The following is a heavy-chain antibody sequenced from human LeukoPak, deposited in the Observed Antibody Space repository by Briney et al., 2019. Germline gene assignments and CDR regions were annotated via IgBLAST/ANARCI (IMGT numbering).Heavy chain of an antibody. Sequence: GGSLRPSCAASGCTFSTYAMHWVRQAPDKGLEWVAVLSSDGNSEYYADSVKGRFTISRDNSKNTLYLQVNSLRAEDTAVYYCARDYYDSSSYHYNGPFDYWGQGTLVTVSS. CDR3: ARDYYDSSSYHYNGPFDY. V-gene: IGHV3-30-3*01. J-gene: IGHJ4*02. CDR2: LSSDGNSE. D-gene: IGHD3-22*01. CDR1: GCTFSTYA.